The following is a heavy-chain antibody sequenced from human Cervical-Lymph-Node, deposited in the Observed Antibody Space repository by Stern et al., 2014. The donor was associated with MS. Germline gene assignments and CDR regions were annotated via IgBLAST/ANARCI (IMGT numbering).Heavy chain of an antibody. V-gene: IGHV5-51*01. CDR1: GYSFPSYW. CDR2: IYPGDSDP. CDR3: ARSTGVYDSAGYYAYDSFDY. D-gene: IGHD3-22*01. J-gene: IGHJ4*02. Sequence: EVQLVQYGAEVKQPGESLKISCKGSGYSFPSYWIGWVRQLPGQGLEWMGIIYPGDSDPRFSRSFQGQVTISADKSINPAYLQWSSLVASDTAMYYCARSTGVYDSAGYYAYDSFDYWGQGTLVTVSS.